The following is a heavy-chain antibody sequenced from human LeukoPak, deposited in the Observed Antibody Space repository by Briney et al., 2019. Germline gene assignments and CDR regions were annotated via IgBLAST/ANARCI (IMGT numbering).Heavy chain of an antibody. CDR2: IRNNAATT. CDR1: GITFSSYA. Sequence: GGSLRLSCEASGITFSSYAMTWVRQAPGRGPEWVASIRNNAATTDYADSVKGRFTISRDNSKNTLYLQMNSLRAEDTAVYYCAKAYHDSGCLIDYWGQGTQVTVSS. V-gene: IGHV3-23*01. D-gene: IGHD6-19*01. CDR3: AKAYHDSGCLIDY. J-gene: IGHJ4*02.